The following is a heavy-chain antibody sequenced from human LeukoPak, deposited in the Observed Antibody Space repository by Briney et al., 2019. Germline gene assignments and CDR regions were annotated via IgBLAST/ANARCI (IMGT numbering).Heavy chain of an antibody. V-gene: IGHV3-30*02. D-gene: IGHD2-21*01. Sequence: GGSLRLSCAASGFTFSSYGMHWVRQAPGKGLEWVAFIRYDGSNKYYADSVKGRFTISRDNSKNPLYPQMNSLRAEDTAVYYCAKEFLYCGGACPLTVWGQGTMVTVSS. CDR1: GFTFSSYG. CDR2: IRYDGSNK. CDR3: AKEFLYCGGACPLTV. J-gene: IGHJ3*01.